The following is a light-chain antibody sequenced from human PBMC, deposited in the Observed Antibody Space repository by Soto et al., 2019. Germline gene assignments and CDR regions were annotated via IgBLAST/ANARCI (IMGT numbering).Light chain of an antibody. V-gene: IGKV1-12*01. Sequence: DIPMTQSPSTLSASVGDRVAITCRASQSISSWLAWYQQKPGKAPKLLIYAASSLQSGVPSRFSGSGSGTDFTITISSLQPEDFETYYCQQANSFPITFGQGTRLEIK. J-gene: IGKJ5*01. CDR2: AAS. CDR3: QQANSFPIT. CDR1: QSISSW.